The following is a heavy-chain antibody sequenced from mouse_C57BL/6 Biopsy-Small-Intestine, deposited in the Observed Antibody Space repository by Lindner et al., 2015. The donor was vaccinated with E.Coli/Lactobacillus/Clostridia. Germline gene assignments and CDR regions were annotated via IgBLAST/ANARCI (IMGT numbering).Heavy chain of an antibody. CDR2: LNPYNDGS. D-gene: IGHD2-12*01. J-gene: IGHJ3*01. Sequence: VQLQESGPELVKPGASVKMSCGASGYTFTSLVVIHWVKQKPGQGLEWIGYLNPYNDGSQYNEKFKGKATLTSDKSSTTAYMELSSLTSEDSAVYYCARSDSYYSYAWFVYWGQGTLVTVSA. CDR3: ARSDSYYSYAWFVY. CDR1: GYTFTSLVV. V-gene: IGHV1-14*01.